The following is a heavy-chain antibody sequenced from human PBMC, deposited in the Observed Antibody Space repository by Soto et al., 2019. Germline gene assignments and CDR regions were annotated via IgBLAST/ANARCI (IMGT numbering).Heavy chain of an antibody. V-gene: IGHV3-23*01. CDR1: GFTFTNYA. D-gene: IGHD1-26*01. J-gene: IGHJ5*02. CDR3: AREVGAPSGWLDP. Sequence: EVQLSESGGRLGQPGGSLSRSCAASGFTFTNYAMTWVRQTPGKGLEWVSGISGSGGLKYYADSVQGRFTISRDNSKNTVYLQMDNLRDEDTALYYCAREVGAPSGWLDPWGQGTQVTVSS. CDR2: ISGSGGLK.